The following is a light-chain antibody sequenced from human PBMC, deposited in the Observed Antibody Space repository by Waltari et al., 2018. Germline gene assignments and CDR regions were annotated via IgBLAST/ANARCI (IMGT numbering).Light chain of an antibody. CDR1: QSVSSN. Sequence: ETVMTQSPAPLSVSPGERATISCRASQSVSSNLAWYQQKPGQAPRLLIYGASTRATGIPARFSGSGSGTEFTLTISSLQSEDFAVYYCQQYNNWPRTFGQGTKVEIK. CDR3: QQYNNWPRT. J-gene: IGKJ1*01. V-gene: IGKV3-15*01. CDR2: GAS.